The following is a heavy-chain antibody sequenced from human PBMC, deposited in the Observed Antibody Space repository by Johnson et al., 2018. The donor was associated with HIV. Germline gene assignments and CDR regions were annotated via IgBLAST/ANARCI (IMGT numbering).Heavy chain of an antibody. CDR2: ISYDGSKR. Sequence: QVQLVESGGGVVQPGKSLRLSCAASGFTFSSYGLHWVRQAPGKGLEWVAVISYDGSKRYYEDSVKGRFTISRDNSKNTLYLQMNSLRAEDTAVYYCAKDRGRPGTPGALDIWGQGTMVTVSS. CDR1: GFTFSSYG. J-gene: IGHJ3*02. V-gene: IGHV3-30*18. D-gene: IGHD3-16*01. CDR3: AKDRGRPGTPGALDI.